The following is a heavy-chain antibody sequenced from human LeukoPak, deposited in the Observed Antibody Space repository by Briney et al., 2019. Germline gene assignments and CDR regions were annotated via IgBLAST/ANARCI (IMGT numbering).Heavy chain of an antibody. D-gene: IGHD3-22*01. CDR2: IVVGSGNT. CDR1: GFTFTSSA. V-gene: IGHV1-58*02. CDR3: ARGLGSAYDSSGYNDDAFDI. Sequence: ASVKVSCKASGFTFTSSAMQWVRQARGQRLEWIGWIVVGSGNTNYAQKFQERVTITRDMSTSTAYMELSSLRSEDTAVYYCARGLGSAYDSSGYNDDAFDIWGQGTMVTVSS. J-gene: IGHJ3*02.